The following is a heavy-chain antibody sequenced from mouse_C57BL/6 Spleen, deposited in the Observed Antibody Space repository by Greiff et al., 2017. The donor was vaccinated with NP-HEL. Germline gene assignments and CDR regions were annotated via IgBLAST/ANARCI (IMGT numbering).Heavy chain of an antibody. CDR3: ARSGVFITTVEDY. CDR1: GYTFTSYW. V-gene: IGHV1-53*01. Sequence: VQLQQPGTELVKPGASVKLSCKASGYTFTSYWMHWVKQRPGQGLEWIGNINPSNGGTNYNEKFKSKATLTVDKSSSTAYMQLSSLTSEDSAVYYCARSGVFITTVEDYWGQGTTLTVSS. CDR2: INPSNGGT. D-gene: IGHD1-1*01. J-gene: IGHJ2*01.